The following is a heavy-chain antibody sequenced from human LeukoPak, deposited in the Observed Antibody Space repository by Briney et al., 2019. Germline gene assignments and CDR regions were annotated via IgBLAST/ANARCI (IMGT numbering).Heavy chain of an antibody. V-gene: IGHV4-30-4*08. J-gene: IGHJ6*03. CDR1: GFTFSDYY. D-gene: IGHD2-2*01. CDR3: ARIIVVVPAAIRDYYYMDV. CDR2: IYYSGST. Sequence: LRLSCAASGFTFSDYYMSWIRQPPGKGLEWIGYIYYSGSTYYNPSLKSRVTISVDTSKNQFSLKLSSVTAADTAVYYCARIIVVVPAAIRDYYYMDVWGKGTTVTVSS.